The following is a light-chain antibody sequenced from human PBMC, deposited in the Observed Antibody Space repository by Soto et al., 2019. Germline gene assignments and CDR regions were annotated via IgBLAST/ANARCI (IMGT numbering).Light chain of an antibody. CDR2: AAS. Sequence: DIEMTQSPSSQFAAVGDIVTITRGASQSIGIYLNWYQKKPGKAPKLLIHAASTLQSGVPSTFSGSGSGTDFALTISSLQPEDVATYYCHQTYTNPWTFAQGAKVDIK. V-gene: IGKV1-39*01. CDR1: QSIGIY. CDR3: HQTYTNPWT. J-gene: IGKJ1*01.